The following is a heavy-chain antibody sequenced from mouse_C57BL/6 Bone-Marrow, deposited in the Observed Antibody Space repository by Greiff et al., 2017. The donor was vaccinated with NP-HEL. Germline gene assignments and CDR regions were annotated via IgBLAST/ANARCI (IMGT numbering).Heavy chain of an antibody. CDR2: IYPGNSDT. J-gene: IGHJ3*01. CDR1: GYTFTSYW. CDR3: TRVTTMGRWFAY. Sequence: EVQLQQSGTVLARPGASVKMSCKTSGYTFTSYWMHWVKQRPGQGLEWIGAIYPGNSDTSYNQKFKGKAKLTAVTSASTAYMELSSLTNEDSAVYYCTRVTTMGRWFAYWGQGTLVTVSA. V-gene: IGHV1-5*01. D-gene: IGHD1-1*02.